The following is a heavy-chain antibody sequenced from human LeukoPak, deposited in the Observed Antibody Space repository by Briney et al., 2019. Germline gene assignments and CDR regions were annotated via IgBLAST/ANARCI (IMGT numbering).Heavy chain of an antibody. J-gene: IGHJ6*02. D-gene: IGHD6-13*01. CDR3: ARLQIAGYYGMDV. Sequence: SGFTLXDYYMSXIRQAPGKGLEWVSYISSSGSTIYYADSVKGRFTISRDNAKNSLYLQMNSLRAEDTAVYYCARLQIAGYYGMDVWGQGTTVTVSS. V-gene: IGHV3-11*01. CDR1: GFTLXDYY. CDR2: ISSSGSTI.